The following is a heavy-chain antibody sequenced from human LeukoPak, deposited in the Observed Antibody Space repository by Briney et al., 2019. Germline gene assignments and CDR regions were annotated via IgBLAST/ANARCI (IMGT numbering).Heavy chain of an antibody. J-gene: IGHJ4*02. V-gene: IGHV3-23*01. CDR3: VKPYSSCWYYFDY. CDR1: GFTFSSYA. CDR2: ISGSGGST. D-gene: IGHD6-19*01. Sequence: PGGSLRLSCAASGFTFSSYAMSWVRQAPGKGLEWVSAISGSGGSTYYADSVKGRFTISRDNSKNTLYLQMSSLRAEDTAVYYCVKPYSSCWYYFDYWGQGTLVTVSS.